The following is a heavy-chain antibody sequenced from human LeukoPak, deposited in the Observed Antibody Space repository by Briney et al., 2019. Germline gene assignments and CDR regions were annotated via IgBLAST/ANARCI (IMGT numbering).Heavy chain of an antibody. Sequence: GGSLRLSCAASGFTLSSYAMSWVRQAPGKGLEWVSSISASGGSTNYADSVKGRFTISRDDSKNTVYLQMNSLRAEDTAVYYCAKVMKGSERLTMVRGVIIKTAGLYYMDVWGKGTTVTVSS. J-gene: IGHJ6*03. CDR2: ISASGGST. D-gene: IGHD3-10*01. CDR3: AKVMKGSERLTMVRGVIIKTAGLYYMDV. CDR1: GFTLSSYA. V-gene: IGHV3-23*01.